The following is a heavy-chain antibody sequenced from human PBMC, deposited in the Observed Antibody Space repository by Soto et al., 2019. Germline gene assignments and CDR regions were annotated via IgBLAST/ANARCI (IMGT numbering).Heavy chain of an antibody. CDR3: ARGGYSSSWYDNWFDP. Sequence: VAVIWYDGSNKYYADSVKGRFTISRDNSKNALYLQMNSLRAEDTAVYYCARGGYSSSWYDNWFDPWGQGTLVTVSS. V-gene: IGHV3-33*01. CDR2: IWYDGSNK. D-gene: IGHD6-13*01. J-gene: IGHJ5*02.